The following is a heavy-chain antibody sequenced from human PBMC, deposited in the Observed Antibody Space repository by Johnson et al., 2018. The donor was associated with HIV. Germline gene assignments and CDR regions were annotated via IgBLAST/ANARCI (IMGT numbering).Heavy chain of an antibody. CDR2: IWYDGSNK. CDR3: ARDWEDYGAFDI. CDR1: GFTFSSYG. D-gene: IGHD3-16*01. Sequence: QVQLVESGGGVVQPGRSLRLSCAASGFTFSSYGMHWVRQAPGKGLEWVAVIWYDGSNKYYADSVQGRFTISRDNSKNTLYLQMNSLRAEDTAVYYCARDWEDYGAFDIWGQGTMVTVSS. J-gene: IGHJ3*02. V-gene: IGHV3-33*01.